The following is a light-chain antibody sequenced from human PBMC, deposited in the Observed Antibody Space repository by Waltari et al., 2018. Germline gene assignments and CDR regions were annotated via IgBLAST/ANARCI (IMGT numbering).Light chain of an antibody. J-gene: IGKJ2*01. V-gene: IGKV4-1*01. CDR3: QQDYSAPYT. CDR2: CAS. Sequence: DIVMTQSPDSLAVCLGERATINCKSSQSVSFSSNNKNHLAWYHQKPDPPPKLLIYCASTRKSAVPDRSSRHAYEADYYLSISSLQAEDVSVYYCQQDYSAPYTSGPGTKLEIK. CDR1: QSVSFSSNNKNH.